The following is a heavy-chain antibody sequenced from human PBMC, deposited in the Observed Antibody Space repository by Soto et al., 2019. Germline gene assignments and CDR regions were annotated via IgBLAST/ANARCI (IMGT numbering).Heavy chain of an antibody. J-gene: IGHJ4*02. CDR2: IIPIFGTA. Sequence: QVQLVQSGAEVKKPGSSVKVSCKASGGTFSSYAISWVRQAPGQGLEWMGGIIPIFGTANYAQKFQGRVTSXVEXSXITASMELSSLRSEDTAVYYCAQGYCTNGVCYNLDYWGQGTLVTVSS. CDR1: GGTFSSYA. D-gene: IGHD2-8*01. V-gene: IGHV1-69*12. CDR3: AQGYCTNGVCYNLDY.